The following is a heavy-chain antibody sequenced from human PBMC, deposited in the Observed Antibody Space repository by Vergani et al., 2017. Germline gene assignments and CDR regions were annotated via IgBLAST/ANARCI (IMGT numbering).Heavy chain of an antibody. CDR2: ISGSGGST. Sequence: EVQLVESGGGLVKPGGSLRLSCAASGFTFSSYSMNWVRQAPGKGLEWVVAISGSGGSTYYADSVKGRFTISGDNSKNTLYLQMNSLRAEDTAVYYCAKDPSGWYDGILDYWGQGTLVTVSS. CDR1: GFTFSSYS. D-gene: IGHD6-19*01. V-gene: IGHV3-23*04. CDR3: AKDPSGWYDGILDY. J-gene: IGHJ4*02.